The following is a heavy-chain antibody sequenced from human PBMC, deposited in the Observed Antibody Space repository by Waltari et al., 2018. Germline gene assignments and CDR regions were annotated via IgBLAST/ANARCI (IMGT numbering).Heavy chain of an antibody. Sequence: QEQLQESGPGLVKPSETLSLTCSVSGGSISTYYWSWIRQPAGKGLEWIGRIYTSVSANYSPSLKSRVTMSVDTSKNQFSLKLNSVTAADTAVYYCAREVRRDGFNYLDYWGQGTLVTVSS. D-gene: IGHD5-12*01. CDR2: IYTSVSA. J-gene: IGHJ4*02. V-gene: IGHV4-4*07. CDR1: GGSISTYY. CDR3: AREVRRDGFNYLDY.